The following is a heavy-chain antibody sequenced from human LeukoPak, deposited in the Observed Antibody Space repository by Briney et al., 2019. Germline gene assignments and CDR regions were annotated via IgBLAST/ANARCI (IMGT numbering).Heavy chain of an antibody. J-gene: IGHJ4*02. CDR2: FKTKYSQV. D-gene: IGHD4-11*01. Sequence: GGSLRLSCVASGFTFSDYAMNWVRQAPGKGLEWVSTFKTKYSQVYYAESVRGRFTISTDNSEKTVYLQMNSLRAEDTALYYCARSVPDYTRFDYWGQGALVAVSS. CDR1: GFTFSDYA. CDR3: ARSVPDYTRFDY. V-gene: IGHV3-23*05.